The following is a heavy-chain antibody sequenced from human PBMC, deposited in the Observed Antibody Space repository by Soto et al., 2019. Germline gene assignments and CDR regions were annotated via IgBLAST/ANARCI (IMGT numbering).Heavy chain of an antibody. CDR2: ISSSSXXX. CDR3: ARDKSECSSTSCYIGAFDI. Sequence: PGGSLRLSCAASGFTFSSYSMNWVRQAPGKGLEWVSSISSSSXXXXXXXSVKGRFTISRDNAKNSLYLQMNSLRAEDTAVYYCARDKSECSSTSCYIGAFDIWGQGTMVTVSS. CDR1: GFTFSSYS. D-gene: IGHD2-2*02. J-gene: IGHJ3*02. V-gene: IGHV3-21*01.